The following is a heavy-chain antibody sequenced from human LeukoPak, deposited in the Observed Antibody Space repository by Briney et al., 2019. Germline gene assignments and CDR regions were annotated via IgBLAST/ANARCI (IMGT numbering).Heavy chain of an antibody. CDR3: VVDSGIAAASGYYGMDV. CDR1: GFTFSSYW. CDR2: INSDGSST. Sequence: PGGSLRLSCAASGFTFSSYWMHWVRQAPGKGLVWVSRINSDGSSTSYADSVKGRFTISRDNAKNTLYLQMNSLRAEDTAVYYCVVDSGIAAASGYYGMDVWGQGTTVTVSS. V-gene: IGHV3-74*01. D-gene: IGHD6-13*01. J-gene: IGHJ6*02.